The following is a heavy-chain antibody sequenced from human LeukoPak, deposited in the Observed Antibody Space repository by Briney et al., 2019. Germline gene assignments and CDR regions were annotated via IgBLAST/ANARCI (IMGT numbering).Heavy chain of an antibody. D-gene: IGHD3-10*01. CDR1: GGSISSGGYY. V-gene: IGHV3-23*01. CDR3: AKDLLSLMVLEASFDY. Sequence: PSETLSLTCTVSGGSISSGGYYWSWIRQHPGKGLEWVSGISGSGGSTYYADSVKGRFTISRDNSKNTLYLQMNSLRAEDTAVYYCAKDLLSLMVLEASFDYWGQGTLVTVSS. CDR2: ISGSGGST. J-gene: IGHJ4*02.